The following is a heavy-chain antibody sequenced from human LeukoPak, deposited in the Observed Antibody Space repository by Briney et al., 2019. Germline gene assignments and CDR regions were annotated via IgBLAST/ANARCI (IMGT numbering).Heavy chain of an antibody. J-gene: IGHJ3*02. D-gene: IGHD3-22*01. CDR1: GYTFTSYG. CDR3: ARDKTIGWEEYYYDSSAGGAFDI. Sequence: ASVKVSRKASGYTFTSYGISWVRQAPGQGLEWMGWISAYNGNTNYAQKLQGRVTMTTDTSTSTAYMELRSLRSDDTAVYYCARDKTIGWEEYYYDSSAGGAFDIWGQGTMVTVSS. CDR2: ISAYNGNT. V-gene: IGHV1-18*01.